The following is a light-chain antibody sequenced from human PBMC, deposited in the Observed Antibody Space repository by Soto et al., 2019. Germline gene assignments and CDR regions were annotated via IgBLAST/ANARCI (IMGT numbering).Light chain of an antibody. V-gene: IGKV1-39*01. J-gene: IGKJ2*01. CDR3: QQSYSTPYT. CDR1: QSISSY. Sequence: DMQITQSPSSLSASVGDRVTITCLSSQSISSYLNWYQQKPGKAPKLLIYAASSLQSGVPSRFSGSGSGTDFTLTISSLQPEDFATYYCQQSYSTPYTFGQGTKVDI. CDR2: AAS.